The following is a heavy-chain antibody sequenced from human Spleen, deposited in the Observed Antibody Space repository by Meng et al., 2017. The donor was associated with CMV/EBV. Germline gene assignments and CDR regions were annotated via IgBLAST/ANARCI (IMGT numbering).Heavy chain of an antibody. CDR3: AREYYYGSGRGLDV. V-gene: IGHV1-2*02. CDR2: INPNSGGT. J-gene: IGHJ6*02. CDR1: GYTFTGHF. D-gene: IGHD3-10*01. Sequence: ASVKVSCKASGYTFTGHFMHWVRQAPGQGLEWMGWINPNSGGTDFAQKFQGRVTMTRDTSISTAYMELSRLTSDDTAVYYCAREYYYGSGRGLDVWGQGTTVTVSS.